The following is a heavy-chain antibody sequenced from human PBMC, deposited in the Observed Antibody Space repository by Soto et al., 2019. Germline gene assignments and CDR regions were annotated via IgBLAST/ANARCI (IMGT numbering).Heavy chain of an antibody. CDR3: ARPTSGYCSSTSWHNPAGYGMDV. D-gene: IGHD2-2*01. CDR2: IWYDGSNK. J-gene: IGHJ6*02. CDR1: GFTFSSYG. Sequence: QVQLVESGGGVVQPGRSLRLSCAASGFTFSSYGMHWVRQAPGKGLEWVAVIWYDGSNKYYADSVKGRFTISRDNSKNTLYLQMNSLRAEDTAVYYCARPTSGYCSSTSWHNPAGYGMDVWGQGTTVTVSS. V-gene: IGHV3-33*01.